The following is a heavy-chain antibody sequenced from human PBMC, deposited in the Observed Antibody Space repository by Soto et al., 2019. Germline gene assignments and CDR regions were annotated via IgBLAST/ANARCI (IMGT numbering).Heavy chain of an antibody. CDR2: IIPIFGTA. Sequence: SVKVSCKASGGTFSSYAISWVRQAPGQGLEWMGGIIPIFGTANYAQKFQGRVTITADESTSTAYMELGSLRSEDTAVYYCARVHYDSSGYDENWFDPWGQGTLVTVSS. D-gene: IGHD3-22*01. CDR1: GGTFSSYA. J-gene: IGHJ5*02. CDR3: ARVHYDSSGYDENWFDP. V-gene: IGHV1-69*13.